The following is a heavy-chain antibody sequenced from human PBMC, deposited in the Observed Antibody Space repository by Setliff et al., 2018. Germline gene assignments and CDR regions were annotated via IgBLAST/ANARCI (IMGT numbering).Heavy chain of an antibody. Sequence: ASVKVSCKASGYTFTAYYIHWVRQAPGQGLEWMGWISGYYNKTNYAQKFQDRVTMTTDTSTGTAYMELRSLKSDDTAVYYCARGPPDFVVVPAAAKFDYWGPGTLVTVSS. J-gene: IGHJ4*02. CDR2: ISGYYNKT. V-gene: IGHV1-18*04. CDR3: ARGPPDFVVVPAAAKFDY. CDR1: GYTFTAYY. D-gene: IGHD2-2*01.